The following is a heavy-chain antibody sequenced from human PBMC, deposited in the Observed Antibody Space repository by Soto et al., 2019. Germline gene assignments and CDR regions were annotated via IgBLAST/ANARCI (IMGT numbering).Heavy chain of an antibody. CDR3: ATRITVFGLLIPPFDP. D-gene: IGHD3-3*01. CDR2: INHTGGT. V-gene: IGHV4-59*04. CDR1: VGSISSYY. J-gene: IGHJ5*02. Sequence: PSEALSLTCTVSVGSISSYYWSWIRQPPGKGLEWIGEINHTGGTHYNPSLKSRVTMSVDTSKNQFSLRLSSVTAADTAIYYCATRITVFGLLIPPFDPWGQGTQVTVSS.